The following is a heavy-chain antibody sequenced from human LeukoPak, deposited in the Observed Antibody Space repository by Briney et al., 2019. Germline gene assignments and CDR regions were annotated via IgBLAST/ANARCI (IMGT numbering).Heavy chain of an antibody. D-gene: IGHD2-15*01. CDR3: AKDPPGVSYVFDI. CDR2: IKQDGSET. CDR1: GFTFSDYY. J-gene: IGHJ3*02. V-gene: IGHV3-7*01. Sequence: PGGSLRLSCAASGFTFSDYYMNWIRQAPGKGLEWVANIKQDGSETSYVGSVKGRLTISRDNAKNSLYLQMNSLRAEDTAVYYCAKDPPGVSYVFDIWGQGTMVTVSS.